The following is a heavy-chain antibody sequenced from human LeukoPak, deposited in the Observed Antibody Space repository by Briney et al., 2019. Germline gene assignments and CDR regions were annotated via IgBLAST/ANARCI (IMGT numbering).Heavy chain of an antibody. V-gene: IGHV3-23*01. Sequence: PGGSLRLSCAASGVTLSTYAMSWARQAPGKGLEWVSGISSSGSGDNTYYADSVKGRFTISRDSSKNTLFLHMNTLRAEDTAVYYCAKMGVVAARPGTFDYWGQGTLVTVSS. D-gene: IGHD6-6*01. CDR3: AKMGVVAARPGTFDY. CDR1: GVTLSTYA. J-gene: IGHJ4*02. CDR2: ISSSGSGDNT.